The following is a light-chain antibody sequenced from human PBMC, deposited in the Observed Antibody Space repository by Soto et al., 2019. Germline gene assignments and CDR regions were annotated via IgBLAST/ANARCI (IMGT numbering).Light chain of an antibody. V-gene: IGKV1-5*01. CDR1: QSISNW. CDR2: DAS. Sequence: DIQMTQSPSTLSASVGDRVTITCRASQSISNWLAWYQQKPGKAPKLLIYDASTLQSGVSSRFSGSGSGTEFTLTIGNLQPDDFASYYCQHYINFSGTFGQGTTVDI. J-gene: IGKJ1*01. CDR3: QHYINFSGT.